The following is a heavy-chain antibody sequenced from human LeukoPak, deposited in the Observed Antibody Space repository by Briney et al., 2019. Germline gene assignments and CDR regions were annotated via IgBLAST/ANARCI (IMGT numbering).Heavy chain of an antibody. J-gene: IGHJ4*02. CDR2: IWYDGSNK. Sequence: GGSLRLSCAASGFTFSSYGMHWVRQAPGEGLEWVAVIWYDGSNKYYADSVKGRFTISRDNSKNTLYLQMNSLRAEDTAVYYCARGGSGYDLLRPILYYFDYWGQGTLVTVSS. D-gene: IGHD5-12*01. CDR3: ARGGSGYDLLRPILYYFDY. CDR1: GFTFSSYG. V-gene: IGHV3-33*01.